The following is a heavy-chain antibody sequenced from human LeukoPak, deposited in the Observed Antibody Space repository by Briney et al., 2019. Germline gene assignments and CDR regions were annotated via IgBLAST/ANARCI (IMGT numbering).Heavy chain of an antibody. CDR2: IIPISGTA. CDR3: ARDRICSGGRCYSGWFDP. Sequence: SVKVCCKASGGTFSSYAISWVRQAPGQGLEWMGGIIPISGTANYAQKFQGRVTITADESTNTAYMELSSLRSEDTAVYYCARDRICSGGRCYSGWFDPWGQGTLVTVSS. D-gene: IGHD2-15*01. J-gene: IGHJ5*02. CDR1: GGTFSSYA. V-gene: IGHV1-69*13.